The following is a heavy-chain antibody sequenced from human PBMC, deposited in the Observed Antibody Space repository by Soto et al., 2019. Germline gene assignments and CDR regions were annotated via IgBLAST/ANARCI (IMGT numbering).Heavy chain of an antibody. CDR2: VYYTGST. V-gene: IGHV4-59*01. CDR3: ARLFYYARGYSAPFYS. CDR1: GGSISGYY. J-gene: IGHJ4*02. D-gene: IGHD3-22*01. Sequence: PSETLSLTCTVSGGSISGYYWNWIRQASGKGPEWIGYVYYTGSTNYNPSLESRVTMSTDTSKNRVSLELRSMTAADSALYYCARLFYYARGYSAPFYSWDQGSQVPVSS.